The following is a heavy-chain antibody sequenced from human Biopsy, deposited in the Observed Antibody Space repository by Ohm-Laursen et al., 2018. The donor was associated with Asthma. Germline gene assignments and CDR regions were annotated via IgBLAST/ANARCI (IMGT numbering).Heavy chain of an antibody. CDR1: GFSFSNFA. J-gene: IGHJ3*02. V-gene: IGHV3-30*07. CDR3: ARAYGGSFFSGSFDI. D-gene: IGHD4-23*01. CDR2: ISKDASTQ. Sequence: SLRLSCAASGFSFSNFAIHWVRQAPGKGLEWAGVISKDASTQDYADSVKGRFTISRDNSKNTLSLQMNSLRAEDTAVYYCARAYGGSFFSGSFDIWGQGTMVTVSS.